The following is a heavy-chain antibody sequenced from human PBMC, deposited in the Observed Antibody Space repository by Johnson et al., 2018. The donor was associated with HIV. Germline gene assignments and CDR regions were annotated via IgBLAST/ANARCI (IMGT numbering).Heavy chain of an antibody. CDR2: ISSSGGSI. Sequence: VQLVESGGGVVKPGGSLRLSCAASGFIFSDYYMSWIRQAPGKGLEWVSYISSSGGSIYYADSVKGRFTISRDNAKNSLYLQMNSLRAEDTAVYYCAKNWGSYGSEIDVWGQGTMVTVSS. CDR1: GFIFSDYY. CDR3: AKNWGSYGSEIDV. D-gene: IGHD3-10*01. V-gene: IGHV3-11*04. J-gene: IGHJ3*01.